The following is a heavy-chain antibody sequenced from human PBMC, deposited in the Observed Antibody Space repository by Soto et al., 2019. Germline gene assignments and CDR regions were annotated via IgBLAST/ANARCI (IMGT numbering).Heavy chain of an antibody. CDR2: INAGNGNT. CDR3: ARGIIVGGWYPYYFDY. CDR1: GYTFITYA. Sequence: QVQLVQSGAEVKEPGASVKVSCKASGYTFITYAMHWVRQAPGQRLEWMGWINAGNGNTKYSQKFQGRVSITRDTSASTAYMELSSLRSEDTAVYYCARGIIVGGWYPYYFDYWGQGTLVTVSS. J-gene: IGHJ4*02. V-gene: IGHV1-3*01. D-gene: IGHD6-19*01.